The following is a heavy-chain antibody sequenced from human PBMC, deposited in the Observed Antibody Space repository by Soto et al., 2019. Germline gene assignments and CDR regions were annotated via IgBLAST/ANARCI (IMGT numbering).Heavy chain of an antibody. D-gene: IGHD5-12*01. V-gene: IGHV3-23*01. J-gene: IGHJ4*02. Sequence: EVHLLESGGGLVQPGGSLRLSCTASGFTFSSYAMTWVRQAPGRGLEGVSGITASGGRTYYADSVKGRFTISRDNSKSTLYLQMNSLRAEDTAVYYCATAGSGYDLLYYFDYWGQGTLVTVSS. CDR1: GFTFSSYA. CDR3: ATAGSGYDLLYYFDY. CDR2: ITASGGRT.